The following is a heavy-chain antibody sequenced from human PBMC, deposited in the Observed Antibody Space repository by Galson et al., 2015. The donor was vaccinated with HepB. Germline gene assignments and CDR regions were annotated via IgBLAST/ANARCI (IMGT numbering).Heavy chain of an antibody. CDR2: IYYSGST. V-gene: IGHV4-61*01. CDR1: GGSVSSGSYY. CDR3: ANSKSYYDSSGYYSFDY. D-gene: IGHD3-22*01. J-gene: IGHJ4*02. Sequence: LSLTCTVSGGSVSSGSYYWSWIRQPPGKGLEWIGYIYYSGSTNYNPSLKSRVTISVGTSKNQFSLKLSSVTAADTAVYYCANSKSYYDSSGYYSFDYWGQGTLVTVSS.